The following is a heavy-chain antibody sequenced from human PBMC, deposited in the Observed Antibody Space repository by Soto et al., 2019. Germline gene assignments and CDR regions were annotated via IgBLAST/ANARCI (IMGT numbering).Heavy chain of an antibody. CDR3: ARVTAMVSRWFDP. J-gene: IGHJ5*02. V-gene: IGHV4-59*01. D-gene: IGHD5-18*01. CDR1: GGSISNYY. Sequence: SETLSLTCTVSGGSISNYYWSWIRQPPGKGLQWIGYIYYSGRTTYNPSLKSRVTISVDTSKNLFSLKLSSVTAADTAVYYCARVTAMVSRWFDPWGQGTLVTVSS. CDR2: IYYSGRT.